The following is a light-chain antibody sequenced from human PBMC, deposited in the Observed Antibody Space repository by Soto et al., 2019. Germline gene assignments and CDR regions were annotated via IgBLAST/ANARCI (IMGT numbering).Light chain of an antibody. CDR2: ATS. J-gene: IGKJ4*01. CDR1: QDISSW. V-gene: IGKV1-12*01. Sequence: DIQMAQSPSFVSASVGDRVTITCRASQDISSWLVWYQQKPGKAPKLLIHATSGLQSGVPSRFSGSGSGTDFTLTISNLQSEDFATYYCQQANSFPPTFVGGTKVDIK. CDR3: QQANSFPPT.